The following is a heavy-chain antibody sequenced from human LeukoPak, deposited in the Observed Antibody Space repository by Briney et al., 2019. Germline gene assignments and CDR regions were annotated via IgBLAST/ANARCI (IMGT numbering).Heavy chain of an antibody. CDR2: IYYSGST. Sequence: SETLSLTCTVSGASISSYSWSWIRQPPGKGLEWIGYIYYSGSTNYNPSLKRRVTISVDTSKNQFSLKLSSVTAADTAVYYCARGVVGSGSYYNPSGDYFDYWGQGTLVTVSS. CDR1: GASISSYS. D-gene: IGHD3-10*01. J-gene: IGHJ4*02. V-gene: IGHV4-59*01. CDR3: ARGVVGSGSYYNPSGDYFDY.